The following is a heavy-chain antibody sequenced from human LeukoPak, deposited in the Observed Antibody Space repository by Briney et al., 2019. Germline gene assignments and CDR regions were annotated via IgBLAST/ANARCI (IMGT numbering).Heavy chain of an antibody. J-gene: IGHJ4*02. D-gene: IGHD3-16*02. Sequence: GGSLRLSCAASGFTFSDYYMSWIRQAPGKGLGWVSYISSSGTTMYYAHSVKGRFTISRDNAKNSLYLQMNSLRAGDTAVYYCARETVYYDYVWETYRYPTKYYWGQGTLVTVSS. CDR1: GFTFSDYY. CDR3: ARETVYYDYVWETYRYPTKYY. V-gene: IGHV3-11*04. CDR2: ISSSGTTM.